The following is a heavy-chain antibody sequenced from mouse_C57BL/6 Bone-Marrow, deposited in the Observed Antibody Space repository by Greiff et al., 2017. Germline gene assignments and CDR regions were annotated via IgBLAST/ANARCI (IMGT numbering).Heavy chain of an antibody. CDR3: TTENFDY. Sequence: VQLKQSGAELVRPGASVKLSCTASGFNIKDDYMPWVQQRPEQGLEWIGWIDPENGDTEYASKFQGTATITADTSSNTAYLQLSRLTSEDTAVYNCTTENFDYWGQGTTLTVSS. CDR2: IDPENGDT. CDR1: GFNIKDDY. V-gene: IGHV14-4*01. J-gene: IGHJ2*01.